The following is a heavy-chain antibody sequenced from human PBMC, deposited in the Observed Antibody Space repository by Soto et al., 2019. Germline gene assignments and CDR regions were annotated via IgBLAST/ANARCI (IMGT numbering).Heavy chain of an antibody. CDR2: ISHLENT. V-gene: IGHV4-30-2*06. CDR1: GASISYGGFS. D-gene: IGHD5-12*01. Sequence: SETLSLTCTVSGASISYGGFSWSWIRQSPGKGLEWIGYISHLENTYLHPSFKSRLTMSIDRTRNQFSLKLSSVTAADMAVYHCARGGGYDSFDFWGQGIQVTVSS. CDR3: ARGGGYDSFDF. J-gene: IGHJ4*02.